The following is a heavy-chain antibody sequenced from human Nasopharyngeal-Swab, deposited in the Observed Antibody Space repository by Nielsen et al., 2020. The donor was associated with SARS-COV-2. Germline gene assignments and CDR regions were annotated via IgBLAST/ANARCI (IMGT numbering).Heavy chain of an antibody. Sequence: GGSLRLSCAASGFTSSSLWMSWVRQVPGKGLEWVADIKPDGSEKFYVDAVKGRFTIPRDNAKNSMTLQMNSLRVEDTAVYYCARDWSRAFDVWGQGTMVTVSS. J-gene: IGHJ3*01. CDR1: GFTSSSLW. V-gene: IGHV3-7*01. CDR2: IKPDGSEK. CDR3: ARDWSRAFDV.